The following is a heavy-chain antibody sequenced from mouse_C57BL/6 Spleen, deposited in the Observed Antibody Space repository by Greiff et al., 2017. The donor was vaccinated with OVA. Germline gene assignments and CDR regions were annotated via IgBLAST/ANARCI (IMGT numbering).Heavy chain of an antibody. Sequence: EVQLQESGAELVKPGASVKLSCTASGFNFKDYYMHWVKQRTEQGLEWIGRIDPEDGETKYAPKFQGKATLTADTSSNTAYLQLSSLTSEDTAVDYCARKYYYGSSYFYFDYWGQGTTLTVSS. CDR3: ARKYYYGSSYFYFDY. V-gene: IGHV14-2*01. CDR2: IDPEDGET. J-gene: IGHJ2*01. CDR1: GFNFKDYY. D-gene: IGHD1-1*01.